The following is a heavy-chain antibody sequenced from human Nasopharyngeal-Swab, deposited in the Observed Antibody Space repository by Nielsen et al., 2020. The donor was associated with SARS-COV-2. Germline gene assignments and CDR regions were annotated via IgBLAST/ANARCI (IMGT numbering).Heavy chain of an antibody. Sequence: ASVKVSCKASGYTFTSYYMHWVRQAPGQGLEWMGIINPSGGSTSYAQKFQGRVTMTRDTSTSTVYMELSSLRSEDTAVYYCARRPTIFGVVTPSGLLGYYGMDVWGQGTTVTVSS. CDR1: GYTFTSYY. D-gene: IGHD3-3*01. CDR2: INPSGGST. CDR3: ARRPTIFGVVTPSGLLGYYGMDV. J-gene: IGHJ6*02. V-gene: IGHV1-46*01.